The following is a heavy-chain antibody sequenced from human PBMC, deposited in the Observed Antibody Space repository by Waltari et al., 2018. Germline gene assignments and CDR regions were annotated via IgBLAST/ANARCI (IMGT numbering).Heavy chain of an antibody. Sequence: QVQLVESGGGVVQPGRSLRLSCAASGFTFSSYAMHWVRQAPGKGLEWVAVISYDGSNKYYADSLKGRFTISRDNSKNTLYLQMNSLRAEDTAVYYCARIYSSSWYYFDYWGQGTLVTVSS. CDR1: GFTFSSYA. V-gene: IGHV3-30-3*01. J-gene: IGHJ4*02. CDR2: ISYDGSNK. CDR3: ARIYSSSWYYFDY. D-gene: IGHD6-13*01.